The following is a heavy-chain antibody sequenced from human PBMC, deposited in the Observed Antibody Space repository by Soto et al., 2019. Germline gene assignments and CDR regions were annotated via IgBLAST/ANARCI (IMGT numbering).Heavy chain of an antibody. D-gene: IGHD3-22*01. CDR2: IYPGDSDT. J-gene: IGHJ6*02. V-gene: IGHV5-51*01. CDR3: ARWRNYYDSSGYYQNYYYYGMDV. CDR1: GYSFTSYW. Sequence: GESLKISCKGSGYSFTSYWIGWVRQMPGKGLEWMGIIYPGDSDTRYSPSFQGQVTISADKSISTAYLQWSSLKATDTAMYYCARWRNYYDSSGYYQNYYYYGMDVWGQGTTVTVSS.